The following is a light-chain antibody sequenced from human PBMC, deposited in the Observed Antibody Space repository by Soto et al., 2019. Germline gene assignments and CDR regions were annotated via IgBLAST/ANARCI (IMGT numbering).Light chain of an antibody. CDR3: QQCNSWPQWT. J-gene: IGKJ1*01. Sequence: EIVLTQSPATLSLSPGERATLSCRASQSVGTFFAWYQQKPGQAPRLLIYDASNRATGIPARFSGSGSGTDFTLTISSLEPEDFAVYYCQQCNSWPQWTFXQGTKLDIK. CDR1: QSVGTF. V-gene: IGKV3-11*01. CDR2: DAS.